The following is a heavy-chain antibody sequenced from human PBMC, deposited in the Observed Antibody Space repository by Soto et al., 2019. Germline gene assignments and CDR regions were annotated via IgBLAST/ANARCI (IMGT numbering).Heavy chain of an antibody. CDR3: ARARVDYGSGSYYNY. D-gene: IGHD3-10*01. CDR2: IKQDGSEK. CDR1: GFTFSSYW. Sequence: LSLTCAASGFTFSSYWMSWVRQAPGKGLEWVANIKQDGSEKYYVDSVKGRFTISRDNAKNSLYLQMNSLRAEDTAVYYCARARVDYGSGSYYNYWGQGTLVTVSS. V-gene: IGHV3-7*01. J-gene: IGHJ4*02.